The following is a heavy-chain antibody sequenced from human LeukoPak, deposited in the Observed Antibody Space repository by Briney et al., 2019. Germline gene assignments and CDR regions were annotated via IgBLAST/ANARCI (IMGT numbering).Heavy chain of an antibody. Sequence: PSETLSLTCTVSGGSISSYYWSWIRQPPGKGLEWIGYIYYSGSTNYNPSLKSRVTISVDTSKNQFSLKLSSVTAADTAVYYCARQYPYYYDSSGNHYYYYMDAWGKGTTVTVSS. CDR1: GGSISSYY. D-gene: IGHD3-22*01. CDR2: IYYSGST. CDR3: ARQYPYYYDSSGNHYYYYMDA. V-gene: IGHV4-59*08. J-gene: IGHJ6*03.